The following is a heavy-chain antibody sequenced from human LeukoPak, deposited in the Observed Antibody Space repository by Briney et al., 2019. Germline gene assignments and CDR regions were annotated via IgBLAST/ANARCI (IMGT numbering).Heavy chain of an antibody. CDR2: ISGSGGST. CDR3: AKRGDSSGYAFDI. V-gene: IGHV3-23*01. CDR1: GFTFGSYT. J-gene: IGHJ3*02. D-gene: IGHD3-22*01. Sequence: PGGSLRLSCAASGFTFGSYTMNWVRQAPGKGLEWVSAISGSGGSTYYADSVKGRFTISRDNSKNTLYLQMNSLRAEDTAVYYCAKRGDSSGYAFDIWGQGTMVTVSS.